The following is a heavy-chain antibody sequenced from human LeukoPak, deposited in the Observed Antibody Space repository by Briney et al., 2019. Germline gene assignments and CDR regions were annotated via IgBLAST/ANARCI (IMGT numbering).Heavy chain of an antibody. CDR2: IYPGDSDT. J-gene: IGHJ4*02. CDR1: GYSFTNYW. Sequence: RGESLKISCKGSGYSFTNYWIDWVRQMPGKGLEWMGIIYPGDSDTRYSPSFQGQVTISADKSISTAYLQWSSLKASDTAMYYCARQVGDYYDSSGYSLDWGQGTPVTVSS. D-gene: IGHD3-22*01. CDR3: ARQVGDYYDSSGYSLD. V-gene: IGHV5-51*01.